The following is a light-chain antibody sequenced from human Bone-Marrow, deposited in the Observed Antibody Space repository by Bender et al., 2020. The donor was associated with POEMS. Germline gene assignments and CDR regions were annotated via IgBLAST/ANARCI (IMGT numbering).Light chain of an antibody. CDR2: RNN. Sequence: QSVLTQPPSASGTPGQTVTIPCSGSRSNIGSNYVSWYQQLPGTAPKLVIYRNNQRPSGVPDRFSGSKSGTSASLAISGLRSEDEADYHCAAWDDSLSGVLFGGGTKLTVL. CDR3: AAWDDSLSGVL. CDR1: RSNIGSNY. J-gene: IGLJ2*01. V-gene: IGLV1-47*01.